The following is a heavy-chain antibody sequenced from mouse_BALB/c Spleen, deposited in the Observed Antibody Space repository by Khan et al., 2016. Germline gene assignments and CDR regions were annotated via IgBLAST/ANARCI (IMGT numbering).Heavy chain of an antibody. CDR1: GYSITSGYY. CDR3: ASNCEGWYFDV. D-gene: IGHD4-1*01. CDR2: ISYDGSN. J-gene: IGHJ1*01. Sequence: EVQLQESGPGLVKPSQSLSLTCSVTGYSITSGYYWNWIRQFPGNKMEWMGYISYDGSNDYNPSLKNRISITRDTSKNQFFLKLNSVTTEDTATYYGASNCEGWYFDVWGAGTTVTVSS. V-gene: IGHV3-6*02.